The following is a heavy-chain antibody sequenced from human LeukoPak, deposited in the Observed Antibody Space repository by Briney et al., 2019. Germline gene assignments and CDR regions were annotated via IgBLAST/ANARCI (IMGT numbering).Heavy chain of an antibody. CDR1: GYTFTGYY. CDR2: INPNSGGT. V-gene: IGHV1-2*06. Sequence: ASVKVSCKASGYTFTGYYMHWVRQAPGQGLEWMGRINPNSGGTNYAQKFQGRVTMTRDTSISTAYMELSRLRSDDTAVYYCARVSFELSLDPRVYWGQGTLVTVSS. J-gene: IGHJ4*02. CDR3: ARVSFELSLDPRVY. D-gene: IGHD3-16*02.